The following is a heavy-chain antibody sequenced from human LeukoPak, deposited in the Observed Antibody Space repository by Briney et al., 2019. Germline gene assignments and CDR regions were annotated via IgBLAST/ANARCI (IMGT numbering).Heavy chain of an antibody. CDR2: INPNGGGT. Sequence: GASVKVSCKASGYTFTSYYIHWLRPAPGQGLEWMGWINPNGGGTKYAQKFQGRVTVTGDTSINTAYLELSRLKSDDTAVYFCARDPYYTNSFDYWGQGTLVTVSS. J-gene: IGHJ4*02. D-gene: IGHD1-26*01. CDR1: GYTFTSYY. CDR3: ARDPYYTNSFDY. V-gene: IGHV1-2*02.